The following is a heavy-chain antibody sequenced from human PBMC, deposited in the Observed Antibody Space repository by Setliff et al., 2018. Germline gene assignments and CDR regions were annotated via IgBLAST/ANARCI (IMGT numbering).Heavy chain of an antibody. Sequence: GASVKVSCKASGYTFTGYYMHWVRQATGQGLEWMGWINPNSGGTNYAQKFLGRVTMTRDTSISTAYMELSRLRSDDTAVYYCARVKAPALYYYMDVWDKRTTVTVSS. CDR1: GYTFTGYY. J-gene: IGHJ6*03. CDR3: ARVKAPALYYYMDV. V-gene: IGHV1-2*02. CDR2: INPNSGGT. D-gene: IGHD3-16*02.